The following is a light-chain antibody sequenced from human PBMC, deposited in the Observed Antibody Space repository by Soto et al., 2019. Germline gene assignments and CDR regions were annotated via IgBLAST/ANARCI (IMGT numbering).Light chain of an antibody. CDR3: QQYGSSPLT. Sequence: ETVLTQSPSTLSLSPGERASLSCRASQSISGRYLAWDQQKPGQAPRLLIYDASSRATGIPDRFSGSGSGTYVILTISRLEPEDFAVYYWQQYGSSPLTFGGGTKVEIK. J-gene: IGKJ4*01. V-gene: IGKV3-20*01. CDR2: DAS. CDR1: QSISGRY.